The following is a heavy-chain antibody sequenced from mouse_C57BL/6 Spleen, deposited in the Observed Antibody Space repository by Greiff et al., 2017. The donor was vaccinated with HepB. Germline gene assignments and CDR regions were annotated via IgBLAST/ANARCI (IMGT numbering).Heavy chain of an antibody. Sequence: QVQLQQPGAELVKPGASVKMSCKASGYTFTSYWITWVKQRPGQGLEWIGDIYPGSGSTNYNEKFKSKATLTVDTSSSTAYMQLSSLTSEDSAVYYCARSHYGSRKGFAYWGQGTLVTVSA. D-gene: IGHD1-1*01. CDR3: ARSHYGSRKGFAY. CDR1: GYTFTSYW. CDR2: IYPGSGST. J-gene: IGHJ3*01. V-gene: IGHV1-55*01.